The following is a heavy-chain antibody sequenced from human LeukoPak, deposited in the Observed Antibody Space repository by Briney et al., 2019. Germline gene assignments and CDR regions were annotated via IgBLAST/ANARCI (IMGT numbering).Heavy chain of an antibody. D-gene: IGHD4-17*01. V-gene: IGHV3-33*01. CDR3: ARDGFPGAVTQNEGWLFFDL. CDR2: IWYDGSNK. Sequence: GGSLRLSCAASGFTFSNYGMHWVRQAPGKGLEWVAVIWYDGSNKYYADSVRGRFTISRDNSKNTLYLQMNSLRAEDTAVYFCARDGFPGAVTQNEGWLFFDLWVRGTLVTVSS. CDR1: GFTFSNYG. J-gene: IGHJ2*01.